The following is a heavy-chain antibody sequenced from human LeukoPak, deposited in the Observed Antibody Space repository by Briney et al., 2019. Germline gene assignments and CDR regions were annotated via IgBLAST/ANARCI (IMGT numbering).Heavy chain of an antibody. V-gene: IGHV3-9*01. CDR3: AKEGLKERLTTGAFDI. CDR1: GFTFDDYA. Sequence: GGSLRLSCAASGFTFDDYAMHWVRQAPGKGLEWVSGISWNSGSIGYADSVKGRFTISRDNAKNSLYLQMNSLRAEDTALYYCAKEGLKERLTTGAFDIWGQGTMVTVSS. J-gene: IGHJ3*02. D-gene: IGHD3-22*01. CDR2: ISWNSGSI.